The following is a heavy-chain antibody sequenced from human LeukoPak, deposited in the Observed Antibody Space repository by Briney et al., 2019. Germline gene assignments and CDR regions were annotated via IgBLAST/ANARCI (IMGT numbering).Heavy chain of an antibody. CDR2: IYPGDSNT. D-gene: IGHD3-22*01. CDR1: GYSFTSYW. J-gene: IGHJ4*02. Sequence: KGGESLKISCKGSGYSFTSYWIGWVRQMPGKGLEWMGIIYPGDSNTKYSPSFQGQVTISADKSISAAFLQWSSLKASDTAMYYCARLYDSSGLNWGQGTLVTVSS. CDR3: ARLYDSSGLN. V-gene: IGHV5-51*01.